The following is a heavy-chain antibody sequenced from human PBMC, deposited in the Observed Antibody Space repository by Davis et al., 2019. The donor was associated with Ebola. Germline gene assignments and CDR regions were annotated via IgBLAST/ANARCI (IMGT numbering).Heavy chain of an antibody. CDR3: ARDPGYCSGGSCSNWFDP. CDR2: ISYDGSNK. D-gene: IGHD2-15*01. Sequence: GESLKISCAASGFTFSSYGMHWVRQAPGKGLEWVAVISYDGSNKYYADSVKGRFTISRDNSKNTLYLQMNSLRDEDTAVYYCARDPGYCSGGSCSNWFDPWGQGTLVTVSS. V-gene: IGHV3-33*05. J-gene: IGHJ5*02. CDR1: GFTFSSYG.